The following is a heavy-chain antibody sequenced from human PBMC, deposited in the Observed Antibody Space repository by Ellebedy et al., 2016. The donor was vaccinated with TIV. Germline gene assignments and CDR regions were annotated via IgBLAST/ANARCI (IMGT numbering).Heavy chain of an antibody. D-gene: IGHD5-12*01. V-gene: IGHV3-30*03. J-gene: IGHJ4*02. CDR2: ISYDGSHK. CDR1: GFTFSNYG. CDR3: ARDVDIVATALFDY. Sequence: GGSLRLSXAASGFTFSNYGIHWVRQAPGKGLEWVAVISYDGSHKYYANSVKGRFTISRDNSKNTLYLQMNSLRAEDTAVYYCARDVDIVATALFDYWGQGTLVTVSS.